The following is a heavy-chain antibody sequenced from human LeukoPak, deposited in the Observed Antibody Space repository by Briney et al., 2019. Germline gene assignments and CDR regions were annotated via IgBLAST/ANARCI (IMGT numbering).Heavy chain of an antibody. V-gene: IGHV1-46*01. Sequence: ASVKVSCKASGYTFTSYYMHWVRQAHGQGLEWMGIINPSGGSTSYAQKFQGRVTMTRDTSTSTVYMELSSLRSEDTAVYYCARGLNDYGDYVIFYGMDVWGQGTTVTVSS. CDR2: INPSGGST. CDR3: ARGLNDYGDYVIFYGMDV. D-gene: IGHD4-17*01. CDR1: GYTFTSYY. J-gene: IGHJ6*02.